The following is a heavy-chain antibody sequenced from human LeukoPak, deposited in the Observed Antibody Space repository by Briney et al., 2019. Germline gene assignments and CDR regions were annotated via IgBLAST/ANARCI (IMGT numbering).Heavy chain of an antibody. CDR1: GFTFSSYA. J-gene: IGHJ5*02. D-gene: IGHD1-26*01. CDR2: ISYDGSNK. CDR3: ARPYSGSYSFDP. Sequence: GGSLRLSCAASGFTFSSYAMHWVRQAPGKGQEWVAVISYDGSNKYYADSVKGRFTISRDNSKNTLYLQMNSLRAEDTAVYYCARPYSGSYSFDPWGQGTLVTVSS. V-gene: IGHV3-30-3*01.